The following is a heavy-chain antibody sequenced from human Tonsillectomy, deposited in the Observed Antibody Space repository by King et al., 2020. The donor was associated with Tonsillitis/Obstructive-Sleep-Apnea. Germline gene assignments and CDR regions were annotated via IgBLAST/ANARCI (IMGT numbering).Heavy chain of an antibody. D-gene: IGHD4-17*01. V-gene: IGHV4-31*01. J-gene: IGHJ4*02. CDR3: ARESFGDYGNYFDY. Sequence: LQLQESGPGLVKPSQTLSLTCTVSGGSISSGGYYWSWIRQHPGKGLEWIAFIYYSGSTYYNPSLKSLFTISVDTSKNQFYLNLSSVTAADTAVYYCARESFGDYGNYFDYWGQGTLVTVSS. CDR2: IYYSGST. CDR1: GGSISSGGYY.